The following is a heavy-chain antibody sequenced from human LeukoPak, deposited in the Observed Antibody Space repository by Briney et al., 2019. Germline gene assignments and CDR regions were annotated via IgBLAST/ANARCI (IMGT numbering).Heavy chain of an antibody. Sequence: ASVKVSCKASGYTFTSYGISWVRQAPGQGLEWMGIINPSGGSTSYAQKFQGRVTITADESTSTAYMELSSLRSEDTAVYYCARVGTRYYDSSGYGEDYWGQGTLVTVSS. J-gene: IGHJ4*02. CDR3: ARVGTRYYDSSGYGEDY. CDR1: GYTFTSYG. CDR2: INPSGGST. V-gene: IGHV1-46*01. D-gene: IGHD3-22*01.